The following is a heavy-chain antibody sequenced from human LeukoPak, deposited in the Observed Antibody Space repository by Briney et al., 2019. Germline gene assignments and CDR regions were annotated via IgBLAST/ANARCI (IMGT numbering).Heavy chain of an antibody. V-gene: IGHV4-34*01. J-gene: IGHJ5*02. CDR3: ARVWWCGVAAECWFDP. CDR1: GGSFSGYY. CDR2: INHSGST. Sequence: SETLSLTCAVYGGSFSGYYWSWIHQPPGKGLEWIGEINHSGSTNYNPSLKSRVTISVDTSKNQFSLKLSSVTAADTAVYYCARVWWCGVAAECWFDPWGQGTLVTVSS. D-gene: IGHD2-8*02.